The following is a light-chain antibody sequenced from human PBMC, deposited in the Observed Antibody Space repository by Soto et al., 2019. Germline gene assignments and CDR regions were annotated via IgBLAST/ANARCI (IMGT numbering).Light chain of an antibody. J-gene: IGLJ3*02. Sequence: QSVLTQPPSVSGAPGQRVTISCTGSSSNIGAGYDVHWYQQLPGTAPKLLIYGNSNRPSGVPDRFSGSKSGTSASLAITGLRSEDEADYYCAAWDDSLSGSWVFGGGTKLTVL. V-gene: IGLV1-40*01. CDR2: GNS. CDR1: SSNIGAGYD. CDR3: AAWDDSLSGSWV.